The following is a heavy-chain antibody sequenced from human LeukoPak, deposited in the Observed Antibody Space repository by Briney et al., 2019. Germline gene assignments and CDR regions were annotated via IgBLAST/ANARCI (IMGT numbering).Heavy chain of an antibody. D-gene: IGHD3-3*01. CDR2: IYYSGST. CDR1: GDSISNGDYY. CDR3: ASLPRSGFPYYFDY. V-gene: IGHV4-30-4*01. J-gene: IGHJ4*02. Sequence: SGTLSLTCAVSGDSISNGDYYWSWLRQPPGKGLEWIGYIYYSGSTYYNPSLKSRVTISVDTSKNQFSLRLSPATAADTAVYYCASLPRSGFPYYFDYWGQGTLVTVSS.